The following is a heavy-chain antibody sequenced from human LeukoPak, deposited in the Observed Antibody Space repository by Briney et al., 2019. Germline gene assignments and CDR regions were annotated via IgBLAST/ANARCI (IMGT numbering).Heavy chain of an antibody. V-gene: IGHV4-34*01. Sequence: SETLSLTCAVYGGSFSGYYWSWIRQPPGKGLEWIGEINHSGSTNYNPSLKSRVTISVDTSKSQFSLKLSSVTAADTAVYYCARGDYSGSLDPWGQGTLVTVSS. CDR1: GGSFSGYY. J-gene: IGHJ5*02. CDR2: INHSGST. CDR3: ARGDYSGSLDP. D-gene: IGHD5-12*01.